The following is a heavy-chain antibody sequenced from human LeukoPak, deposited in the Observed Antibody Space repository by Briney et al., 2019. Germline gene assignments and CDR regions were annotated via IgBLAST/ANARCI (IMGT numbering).Heavy chain of an antibody. CDR3: ARGPTNGQAFDY. Sequence: GGSLRLSCAASGFTFSSSWMTWVRQAPGKGLEWVASIREDGSQKSAVDSVRGRFTIARDNAGNSVYLQMDSLRAEDTAVYYCARGPTNGQAFDYWGQETLVSVSS. CDR1: GFTFSSSW. J-gene: IGHJ4*02. CDR2: IREDGSQK. V-gene: IGHV3-7*01. D-gene: IGHD2-8*01.